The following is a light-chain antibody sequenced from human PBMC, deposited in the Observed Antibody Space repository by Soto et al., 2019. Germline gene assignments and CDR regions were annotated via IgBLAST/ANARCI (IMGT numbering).Light chain of an antibody. V-gene: IGLV2-23*02. Sequence: QSVLTQPASVTGSPGQSITISCTRTSSDGGSYNFVSCHQQHQGKAPKVVIYEVTKRPSGVSNRFSGSKSGNTASLTISGLQADDEADYYCCSDAGSSTYVFGTGTKLTVL. J-gene: IGLJ1*01. CDR3: CSDAGSSTYV. CDR2: EVT. CDR1: SSDGGSYNF.